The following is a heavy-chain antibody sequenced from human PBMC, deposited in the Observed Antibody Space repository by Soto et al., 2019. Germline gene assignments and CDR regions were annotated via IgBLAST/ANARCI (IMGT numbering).Heavy chain of an antibody. V-gene: IGHV4-59*01. CDR1: GGSIRGYH. CDR3: ARTYYDFWSGYWRWFDP. Sequence: PSETLPLTSTVSGGSIRGYHWSWIRQPLGKGLEWIGYIYYSGSTNYNPSLKSRVTISIDTSKNQFSLKLSSVTAADTAVYYCARTYYDFWSGYWRWFDPWGQGTLVTVS. J-gene: IGHJ5*02. CDR2: IYYSGST. D-gene: IGHD3-3*01.